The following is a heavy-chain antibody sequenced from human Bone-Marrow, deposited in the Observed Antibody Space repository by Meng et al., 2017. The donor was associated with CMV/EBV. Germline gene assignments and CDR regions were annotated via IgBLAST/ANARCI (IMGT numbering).Heavy chain of an antibody. CDR3: AKDISDGGYSSLDSNYYYGMDG. Sequence: GESLKISCAASGFTFDDYAMHWVRQAPGKGLEWVSLISWDGGSTYYADSVKGRFTISRDNSKNSLYLQMNSLRAEDTALYYCAKDISDGGYSSLDSNYYYGMDGWGQWTTVTVAS. CDR1: GFTFDDYA. D-gene: IGHD6-25*01. J-gene: IGHJ6*02. V-gene: IGHV3-43D*03. CDR2: ISWDGGST.